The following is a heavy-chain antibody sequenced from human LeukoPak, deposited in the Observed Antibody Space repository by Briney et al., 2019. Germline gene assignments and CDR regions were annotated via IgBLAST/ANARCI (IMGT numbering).Heavy chain of an antibody. D-gene: IGHD2-21*01. CDR3: ARVDPVVRY. V-gene: IGHV4-39*01. Sequence: SETLSLTCTVSGGSISSSSYYWGWIRQPPGKGLEWIGSIYYSGSTYYNPSLKSRVTISVDTSKNQFSLKLSSVTAADTAVYYCARVDPVVRYWGQGTLVTVSS. CDR2: IYYSGST. J-gene: IGHJ4*02. CDR1: GGSISSSSYY.